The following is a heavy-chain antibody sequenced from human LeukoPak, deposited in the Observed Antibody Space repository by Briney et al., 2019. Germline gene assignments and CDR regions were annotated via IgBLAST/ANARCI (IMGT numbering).Heavy chain of an antibody. CDR1: GYSISSGYY. J-gene: IGHJ4*02. CDR2: IYHSGST. CDR3: ARVDWGTTSPRFDY. V-gene: IGHV4-38-2*02. Sequence: SETLSLTCTVSGYSISSGYYWGWIRQPPGKGLEWIGTIYHSGSTYYKPSLKSRVTKSVDTSKNQFSLKLSSVTAADTAVYYCARVDWGTTSPRFDYWGQGTLVTVSS. D-gene: IGHD1-7*01.